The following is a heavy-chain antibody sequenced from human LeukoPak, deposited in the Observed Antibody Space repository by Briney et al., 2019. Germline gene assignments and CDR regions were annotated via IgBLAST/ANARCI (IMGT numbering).Heavy chain of an antibody. CDR3: AKDRGSGSYLIED. CDR2: ILNDGSNE. CDR1: GFTFSYYG. D-gene: IGHD3-16*02. V-gene: IGHV3-30*18. Sequence: GGSLRLSCAASGFTFSYYGMHWVRQAPGKGLEWVAVILNDGSNEYYADSVKGRFTISRDDSRDTLFLQVSSLGAEDTVMYYCAKDRGSGSYLIEDWGQGTLVTVSS. J-gene: IGHJ4*02.